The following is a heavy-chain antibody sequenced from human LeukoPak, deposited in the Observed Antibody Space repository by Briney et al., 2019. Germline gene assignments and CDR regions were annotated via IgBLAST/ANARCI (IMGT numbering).Heavy chain of an antibody. V-gene: IGHV3-74*03. CDR3: VRDRVGPDY. CDR1: GFTFSSAW. Sequence: GGSLKLSCAASGFTFSSAWMHWVRQAPGTGLVWVSRITDGATTTYADSVRGRFTISRDNAKNILYLQMNSLRAEDTAVYYCVRDRVGPDYWGQGTLVTVSS. D-gene: IGHD1-26*01. J-gene: IGHJ4*02. CDR2: ITDGATT.